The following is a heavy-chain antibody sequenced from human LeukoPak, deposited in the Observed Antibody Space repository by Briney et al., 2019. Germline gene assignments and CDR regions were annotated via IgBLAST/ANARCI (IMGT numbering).Heavy chain of an antibody. J-gene: IGHJ3*02. CDR2: IIPILGIA. Sequence: ASVKVSCKASGGTFSSCAISWVRQAPGQGLEWMGRIIPILGIANYAQKFQGRVTVTADKSTSTAYMELSSLRSEDTAVYYCARGFPVDIVVVVAARDDAFDIWGQGTMVTVSS. V-gene: IGHV1-69*04. D-gene: IGHD2-15*01. CDR3: ARGFPVDIVVVVAARDDAFDI. CDR1: GGTFSSCA.